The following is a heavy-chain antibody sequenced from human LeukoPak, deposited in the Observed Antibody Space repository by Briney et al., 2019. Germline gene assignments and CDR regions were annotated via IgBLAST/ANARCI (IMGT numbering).Heavy chain of an antibody. CDR1: GFTFSSYA. V-gene: IGHV3-23*01. CDR2: VSNSGDNT. D-gene: IGHD1-1*01. CDR3: AKATGTLGT. Sequence: GGSLRLSCAASGFTFSSYAMSWVRQAPGKGLEWFSTVSNSGDNTYYADYYADSVKGRFTFSRDDSRNPLYLQMNSLTAEDTAIYSCAKATGTLGTWGQGTLVTVSS. J-gene: IGHJ5*02.